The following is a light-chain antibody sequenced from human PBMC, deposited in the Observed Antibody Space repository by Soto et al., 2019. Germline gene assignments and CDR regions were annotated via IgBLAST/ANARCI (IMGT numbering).Light chain of an antibody. CDR2: EVS. Sequence: QSALTQPASVSGSPGQSITISCTGTSSDVGGYNYVSWHQQHPGKAPKLMIFEVSYRPSGVSDRFSGSKSGNTASLTISGLQADDEADYYCSSKTRSSLYVFGTGTKLTV. V-gene: IGLV2-14*01. CDR3: SSKTRSSLYV. J-gene: IGLJ1*01. CDR1: SSDVGGYNY.